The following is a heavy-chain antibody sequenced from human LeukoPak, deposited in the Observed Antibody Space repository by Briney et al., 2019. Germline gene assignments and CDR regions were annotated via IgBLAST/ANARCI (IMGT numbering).Heavy chain of an antibody. CDR3: AGSSSIAARYFDY. Sequence: PSETLSLTCTVSGGSISSYYWSWIRQPPGKGLEWIGHIYYSGSTNYNPSLKSRVTISVDTSKNQFSLKLSSVTAADTAVYYCAGSSSIAARYFDYWGQGTLVTVSS. CDR2: IYYSGST. J-gene: IGHJ4*02. D-gene: IGHD6-6*01. CDR1: GGSISSYY. V-gene: IGHV4-59*01.